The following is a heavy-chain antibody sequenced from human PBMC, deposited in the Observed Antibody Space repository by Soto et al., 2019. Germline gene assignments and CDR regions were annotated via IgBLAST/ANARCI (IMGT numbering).Heavy chain of an antibody. CDR2: IVVGSGNT. J-gene: IGHJ4*02. Sequence: SVKVSCKASGFTFTSSAVQWVQQARGQRLEWIGWIVVGSGNTNYAQKFQERVTITRDMSTSTAYMELSSLRSEDTAVYYCAADQSWIAARPGYFDYWGQGALVTVSS. CDR1: GFTFTSSA. CDR3: AADQSWIAARPGYFDY. V-gene: IGHV1-58*01. D-gene: IGHD6-6*01.